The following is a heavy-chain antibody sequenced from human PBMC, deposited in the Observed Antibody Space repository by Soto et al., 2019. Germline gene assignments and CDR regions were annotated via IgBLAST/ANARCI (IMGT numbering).Heavy chain of an antibody. CDR1: GGAFSSYA. CDR2: IIPFFGTA. V-gene: IGHV1-69*13. D-gene: IGHD3-22*01. CDR3: ARESVDYYDSSGYYYY. Sequence: ASVKVSCKASGGAFSSYAISWVRQAPGQGLEWMGGIIPFFGTANYAQKFQARVTLTADESTSTAYMELSSLRSEDTAVYYCARESVDYYDSSGYYYYWGQGTLVTVSS. J-gene: IGHJ4*02.